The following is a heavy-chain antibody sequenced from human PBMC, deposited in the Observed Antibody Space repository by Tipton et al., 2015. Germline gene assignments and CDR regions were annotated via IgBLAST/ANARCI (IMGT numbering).Heavy chain of an antibody. Sequence: GSLRLSCAASGFTVSSNYMSWVRQAPGKGLEWVSVIYSGGSTYYADSVKGRFTISRDNSKNTLYLQMNSLRAEDTAVYYCARGGAGYYYDSVGYLSWGQGTLVTVSS. J-gene: IGHJ5*02. D-gene: IGHD3-22*01. CDR3: ARGGAGYYYDSVGYLS. V-gene: IGHV3-53*01. CDR1: GFTVSSNY. CDR2: IYSGGST.